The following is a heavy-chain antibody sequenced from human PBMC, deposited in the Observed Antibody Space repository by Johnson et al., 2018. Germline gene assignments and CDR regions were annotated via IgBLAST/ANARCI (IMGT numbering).Heavy chain of an antibody. V-gene: IGHV3-30*18. CDR1: GFTFSSHG. CDR3: GKDPHRLVLMTYARMDA. D-gene: IGHD2-8*01. CDR2: VSYDGNNK. Sequence: QEGLVESGGGVVQAGRSLRLSCAASGFTFSSHGIHWVRQTPGKGREGVAVVSYDGNNKHYGVAVKGRFTISRDNAKNTVYLQMNSLVTEDTATYYCGKDPHRLVLMTYARMDAWGLGTAVIVSS. J-gene: IGHJ6*02.